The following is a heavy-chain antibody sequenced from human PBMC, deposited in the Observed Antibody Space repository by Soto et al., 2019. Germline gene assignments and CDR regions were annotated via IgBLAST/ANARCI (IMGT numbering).Heavy chain of an antibody. CDR3: ARDISRYYYDSSGYYS. V-gene: IGHV1-69*06. CDR1: GGTFSSYA. CDR2: IIPIFGTA. D-gene: IGHD3-22*01. J-gene: IGHJ4*02. Sequence: SVKVSCKASGGTFSSYAISWVRQAPGQGLEWMGGIIPIFGTANYAQKFQGRVTITADKSTSTAYMELSSLRSEDTAVYYCARDISRYYYDSSGYYSWGQGTLVTVS.